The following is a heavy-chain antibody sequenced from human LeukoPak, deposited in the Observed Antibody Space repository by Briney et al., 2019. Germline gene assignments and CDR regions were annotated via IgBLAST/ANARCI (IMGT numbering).Heavy chain of an antibody. J-gene: IGHJ4*02. Sequence: SQTLSLTCTVSGGSISSGSYYWSWIRQPAGKGLEWFGRIYTSGSTNYSPSLKSRVTISVDTSKNQFSLKLSSVTAADTAVYYCASSPGRIAAHPSSFDYWGQGTLVTVSS. D-gene: IGHD6-6*01. CDR1: GGSISSGSYY. CDR2: IYTSGST. CDR3: ASSPGRIAAHPSSFDY. V-gene: IGHV4-61*02.